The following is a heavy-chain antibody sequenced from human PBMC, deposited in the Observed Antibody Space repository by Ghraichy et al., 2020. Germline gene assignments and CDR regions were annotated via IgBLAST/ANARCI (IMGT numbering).Heavy chain of an antibody. D-gene: IGHD6-13*01. Sequence: GGSLRLSCAGSGFTFRSYAMHWVRQAPGKGLEWVAVISNDGNTKYYADSVKGRFTISRDNSKNTLYLQMNSLRAEDTSVFYCVRDRLRVAAVDSVFDSWGQGTMVAVSS. J-gene: IGHJ4*02. CDR2: ISNDGNTK. CDR3: VRDRLRVAAVDSVFDS. V-gene: IGHV3-30*04. CDR1: GFTFRSYA.